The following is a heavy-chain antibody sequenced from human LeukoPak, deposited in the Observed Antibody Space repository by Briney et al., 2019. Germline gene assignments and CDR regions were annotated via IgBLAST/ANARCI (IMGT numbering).Heavy chain of an antibody. J-gene: IGHJ5*02. Sequence: QPGGSLRLSCVASGFSLSGYWMYWVRQAPGKGLMYISRNNGDGSTTNYADVVKGRFTMSRDNVKNTLYLQMNGLRVEDTAVYYCARDPRNVGLAPWGQGTLVTVSS. V-gene: IGHV3-74*01. CDR1: GFSLSGYW. D-gene: IGHD2-15*01. CDR3: ARDPRNVGLAP. CDR2: NNGDGSTT.